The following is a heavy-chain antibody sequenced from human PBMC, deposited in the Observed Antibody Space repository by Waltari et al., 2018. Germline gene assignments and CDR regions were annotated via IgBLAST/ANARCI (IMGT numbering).Heavy chain of an antibody. Sequence: QVQLVQSGSELKKPAASVKVSCKASGYTFTRYAMHWVRQSPGQGLEWMGWINTNTGNPTYAQGFTGRFVFSLDNSVSTAYLQISSLKAEDTAVYYCARGGGSGYYGAVDYWGQGTLVTVSS. V-gene: IGHV7-4-1*02. CDR1: GYTFTRYA. D-gene: IGHD3-3*01. J-gene: IGHJ4*02. CDR2: INTNTGNP. CDR3: ARGGGSGYYGAVDY.